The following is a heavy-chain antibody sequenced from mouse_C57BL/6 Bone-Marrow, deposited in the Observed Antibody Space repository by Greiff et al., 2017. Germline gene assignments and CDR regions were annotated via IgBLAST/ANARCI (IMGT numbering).Heavy chain of an antibody. D-gene: IGHD1-1*01. CDR1: GFTFSSYG. Sequence: EVQLVESGGDLVKPGGSLKLSCAASGFTFSSYGMSWVRQTPDKRLEWVATISSGGSYTYYPDSVKGRFTISRDNAKNTLYLQMSSLKSEDTAMYYYARQDYYGSSYSWFAYWGQGTLVTVSA. J-gene: IGHJ3*01. V-gene: IGHV5-6*01. CDR2: ISSGGSYT. CDR3: ARQDYYGSSYSWFAY.